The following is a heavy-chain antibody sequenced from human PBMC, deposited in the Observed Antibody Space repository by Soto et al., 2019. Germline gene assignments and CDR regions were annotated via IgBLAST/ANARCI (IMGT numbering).Heavy chain of an antibody. CDR2: IYYSGST. CDR3: ARLVVRIQRTYSGMDV. CDR1: GGSISSSSYY. V-gene: IGHV4-39*01. Sequence: SETLSLTCPVSGGSISSSSYYWGWLSQPPGKGLEWIGSIYYSGSTYYNPSLKSRVTISVDTSKNQFSLKLSSVTAADTAVYYCARLVVRIQRTYSGMDVWGQGTTVTVSS. D-gene: IGHD2-8*01. J-gene: IGHJ6*02.